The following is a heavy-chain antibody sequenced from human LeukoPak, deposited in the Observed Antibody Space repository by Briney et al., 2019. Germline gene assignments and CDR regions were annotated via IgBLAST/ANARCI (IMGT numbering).Heavy chain of an antibody. CDR3: AKAGLILHAGY. CDR2: ITSTGDNT. J-gene: IGHJ4*02. Sequence: GGSLRLSCAVSGFSYAMTWVRQAPGKGLECVSVITSTGDNTYYIDSVKGRFTISRDDSKNTLYPQMNSLRVEDTAIYYCAKAGLILHAGYWGQGTLVTVSS. V-gene: IGHV3-23*01. CDR1: GFSYA. D-gene: IGHD2-21*01.